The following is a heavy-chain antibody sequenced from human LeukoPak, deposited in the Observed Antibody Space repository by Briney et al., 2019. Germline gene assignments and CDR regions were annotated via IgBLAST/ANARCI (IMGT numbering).Heavy chain of an antibody. CDR2: IYWDDDK. J-gene: IGHJ4*02. CDR1: GGSISGYYWN. D-gene: IGHD3-22*01. V-gene: IGHV2-5*08. CDR3: AHRLVSYLGSSGYWN. Sequence: TLSLTCTVSGGSISGYYWNWIRQPPAKALEWLALIYWDDDKRYSPSLKSRLTITKDTSKNQVVLTMTNMDPVDTATYYCAHRLVSYLGSSGYWNWGQGTLVTVSS.